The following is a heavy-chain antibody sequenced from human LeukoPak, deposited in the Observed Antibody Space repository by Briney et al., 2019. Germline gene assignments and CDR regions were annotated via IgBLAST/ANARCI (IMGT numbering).Heavy chain of an antibody. Sequence: GGSLRLSCAASGFTFSRYGMHWVRQAPGKGLEWVAFIRYDGNKENYVDSVKGRFTISRDNYKNTVYLQMDSLRAEDTAVYYCAKDDPSFDYWGQGTLVTVSS. CDR2: IRYDGNKE. V-gene: IGHV3-30*02. CDR3: AKDDPSFDY. J-gene: IGHJ4*02. CDR1: GFTFSRYG.